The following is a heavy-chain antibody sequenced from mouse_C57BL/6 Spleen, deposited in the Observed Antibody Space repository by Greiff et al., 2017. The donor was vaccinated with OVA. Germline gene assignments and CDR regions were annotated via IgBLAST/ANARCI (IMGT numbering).Heavy chain of an antibody. CDR1: GYSFTGYY. CDR2: INPSTGGT. J-gene: IGHJ2*01. V-gene: IGHV1-42*01. CDR3: ARATDDY. Sequence: EVKLMESGPELVKPGASVKISCKASGYSFTGYYMNWVKQSPEKSLEWIGEINPSTGGTTYNKKFKAKATLTVDKSSSTAYMQLKSLTSEDSAVYYCARATDDYWGQGTTLTVSS.